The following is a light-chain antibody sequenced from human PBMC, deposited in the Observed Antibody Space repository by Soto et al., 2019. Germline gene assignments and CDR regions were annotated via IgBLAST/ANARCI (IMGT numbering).Light chain of an antibody. Sequence: DIQMTQSPSTLPPSVGDRVTIFXRASHSVTSWVAWYQQTPGKAPNLLXYXASSLESGVQSRFSGSGSWTEFTLTISSLQPDDLAPYYCQQYTRYSINFGQGTRLEI. CDR1: HSVTSW. V-gene: IGKV1-5*02. CDR3: QQYTRYSIN. J-gene: IGKJ5*01. CDR2: XAS.